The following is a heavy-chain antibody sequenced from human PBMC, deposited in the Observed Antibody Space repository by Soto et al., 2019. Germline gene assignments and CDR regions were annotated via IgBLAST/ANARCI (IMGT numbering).Heavy chain of an antibody. V-gene: IGHV4-34*01. CDR1: GGSFSGYY. CDR2: INHSGST. J-gene: IGHJ5*02. D-gene: IGHD2-2*01. CDR3: ATRPWGRCSSTCCLKINWFDP. Sequence: QVQLQQWGAGLLKPSETLSLTCAVYGGSFSGYYWSWIRQPPGKGLAWIGEINHSGSTNYNPSLKSRVTISVDTSKNQFSLKRSSVTAADTAVYYCATRPWGRCSSTCCLKINWFDPWGQGTLVTVSS.